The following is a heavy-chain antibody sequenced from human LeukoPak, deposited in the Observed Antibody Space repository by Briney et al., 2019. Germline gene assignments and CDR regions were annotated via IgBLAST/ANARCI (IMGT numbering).Heavy chain of an antibody. CDR2: LWYDGSNK. J-gene: IGHJ5*02. CDR3: ARDPGGSSAWWSDA. D-gene: IGHD6-13*01. CDR1: GFTFSSYG. Sequence: PGGSLRLSGAASGFTFSSYGMHWVRQAPGKGLEWVAVLWYDGSNKYYADSVKGRFTISRDNSKNTLYLQMNSLRAEDTAAYYCARDPGGSSAWWSDAWGQGTLVTVSS. V-gene: IGHV3-33*01.